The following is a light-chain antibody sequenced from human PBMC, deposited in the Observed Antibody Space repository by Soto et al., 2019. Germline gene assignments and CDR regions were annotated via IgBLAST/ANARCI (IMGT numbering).Light chain of an antibody. V-gene: IGLV1-51*01. Sequence: QSVLTQPPSVSAAPGQKVTISYSGSSSNIGNNYVSWYQQLPGTAPKLLIYDNNKRPSGIPDRFSDSKSGTSATLAITGLQTGDEADYYCGTWDSSLSAYVFGTGTKVTVL. CDR3: GTWDSSLSAYV. CDR1: SSNIGNNY. CDR2: DNN. J-gene: IGLJ1*01.